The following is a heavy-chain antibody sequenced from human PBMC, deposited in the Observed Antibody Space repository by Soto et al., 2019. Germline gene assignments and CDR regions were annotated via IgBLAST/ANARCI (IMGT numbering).Heavy chain of an antibody. CDR1: GFTFSSYA. CDR2: ISYDGSNK. CDR3: ARDHGYSYGFPYTWFDP. D-gene: IGHD5-18*01. V-gene: IGHV3-30-3*01. J-gene: IGHJ5*02. Sequence: QVQLVESGGGVVQPGRSLRLSCAASGFTFSSYAMHWVRQAPGKGLEWVAVISYDGSNKYYADSVKGRFTISRDNSKNTLYLQMNSLRAEDTAVYYCARDHGYSYGFPYTWFDPWGQGTLVTVSS.